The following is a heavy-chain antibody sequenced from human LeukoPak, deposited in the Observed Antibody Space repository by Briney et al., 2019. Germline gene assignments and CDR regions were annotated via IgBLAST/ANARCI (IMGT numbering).Heavy chain of an antibody. Sequence: GGSLRLSCAAPGFTFSDYWMHWVRQAPGKGLVWVSRVNRDGSSTSYADSVKGRFTISRDNAKNTLSLQMNSLSAEDTAVYYCARDRSISAAGDTYWGQGTLVTVSS. D-gene: IGHD6-13*01. CDR2: VNRDGSST. J-gene: IGHJ4*02. CDR1: GFTFSDYW. V-gene: IGHV3-74*01. CDR3: ARDRSISAAGDTY.